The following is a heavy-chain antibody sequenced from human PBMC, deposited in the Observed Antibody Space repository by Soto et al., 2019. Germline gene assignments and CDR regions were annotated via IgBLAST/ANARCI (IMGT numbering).Heavy chain of an antibody. D-gene: IGHD3-10*01. J-gene: IGHJ6*02. CDR3: ARSNLVRGVIASPYYYYYYGMDV. V-gene: IGHV1-18*01. Sequence: GASVKVSCKASGYTFTSYGISWVRQAPGQGLEWMGWISAYNGNTNYAQKLQGRVTMTTDTSTSTAYMELRSLRSDDTAVYYCARSNLVRGVIASPYYYYYYGMDVWGQGTTVTVS. CDR1: GYTFTSYG. CDR2: ISAYNGNT.